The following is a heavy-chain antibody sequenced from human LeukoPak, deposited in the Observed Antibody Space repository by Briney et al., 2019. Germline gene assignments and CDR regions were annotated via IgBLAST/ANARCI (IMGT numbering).Heavy chain of an antibody. J-gene: IGHJ5*02. CDR2: IYYSGST. V-gene: IGHV4-39*01. CDR3: ARHKGYGSGSYGWFDP. CDR1: GASISSSSYY. Sequence: PSETLSLTCTVSGASISSSSYYWGWIRQPPGKGLEWIGSIYYSGSTYYNPSLKSRVTISVDTSKNQFSLKLSSVTAADTAVYYCARHKGYGSGSYGWFDPWGQGTLVTVSS. D-gene: IGHD3-10*01.